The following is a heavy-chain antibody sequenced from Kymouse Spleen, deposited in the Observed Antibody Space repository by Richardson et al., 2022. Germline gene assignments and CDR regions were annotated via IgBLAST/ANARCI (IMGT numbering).Heavy chain of an antibody. Sequence: QVQLQESGPGLVKPSETLSLTCTVSGGSISSYYWSWIRQPPGKGLEWIGYIYYSGSTNYNPSLKSRVTISVDTSKNQFSLKLSSVTAADTAVYYCANIAVAGTDAFDIWGQGTMVTVSS. CDR1: GGSISSYY. CDR3: ANIAVAGTDAFDI. V-gene: IGHV4-59*01. J-gene: IGHJ3*02. D-gene: IGHD6-19*01. CDR2: IYYSGST.